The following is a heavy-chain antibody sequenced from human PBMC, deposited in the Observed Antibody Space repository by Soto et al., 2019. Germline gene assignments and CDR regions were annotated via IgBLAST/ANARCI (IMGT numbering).Heavy chain of an antibody. CDR1: GGSISSGGYY. Sequence: QVQLQESGPGLVKPSQTLSLTCTVSGGSISSGGYYWSWIRQHPGKGLEWIGYIYYSGSTYYNPSLKSRVTISVDTSKNQFSLKLSSVTAADTAVYYCARGVPPRHNNWFDPWGQGTLVTVSS. CDR2: IYYSGST. CDR3: ARGVPPRHNNWFDP. V-gene: IGHV4-31*03. D-gene: IGHD1-1*01. J-gene: IGHJ5*02.